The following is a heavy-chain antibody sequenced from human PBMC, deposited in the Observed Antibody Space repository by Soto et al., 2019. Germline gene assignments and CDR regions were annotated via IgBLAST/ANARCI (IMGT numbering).Heavy chain of an antibody. CDR1: GFSVSDNH. CDR2: TYSDGST. D-gene: IGHD1-26*01. CDR3: ARDVHADISGLEF. V-gene: IGHV3-66*01. Sequence: GGSLRLSCAASGFSVSDNHMNWVRQAPGKGLEWVSVTYSDGSTYYADSVKGRFTISRDDSKNTLYLQMNSLRDEDTALYFCARDVHADISGLEFWGQGTLVTVSS. J-gene: IGHJ4*02.